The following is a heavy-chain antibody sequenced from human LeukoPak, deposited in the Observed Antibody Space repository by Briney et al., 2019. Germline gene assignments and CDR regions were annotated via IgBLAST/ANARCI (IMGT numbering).Heavy chain of an antibody. D-gene: IGHD2-21*02. CDR1: GYTFTSYG. CDR2: ISAYNGNT. J-gene: IGHJ6*02. CDR3: ARDLATCGGDSYFRNHYYYYGMDV. V-gene: IGHV1-18*01. Sequence: ASVKVSCKASGYTFTSYGISWVRQAPGQVLEWMGWISAYNGNTNYAQKLQGRVTMTTDTSTSTAYMELRSLRSDDTAVYYCARDLATCGGDSYFRNHYYYYGMDVWGQGTTVTVSS.